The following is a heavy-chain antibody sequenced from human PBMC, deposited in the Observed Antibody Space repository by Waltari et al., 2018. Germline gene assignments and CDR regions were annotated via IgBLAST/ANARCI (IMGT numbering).Heavy chain of an antibody. CDR2: ISFDGNNI. V-gene: IGHV3-30-3*01. J-gene: IGHJ6*02. D-gene: IGHD3-10*01. CDR1: GFTSSSYP. Sequence: QVQLVESGGGVVQPGRSLRLSCAASGFTSSSYPMHWARRAPGKGLEWVAVISFDGNNIYYADSVKGRFTFSRDNSKNTLFLQMNSLRAEDTAVYYCARDPNYYGSGSYLNYGMDVWGQGTTVTVFS. CDR3: ARDPNYYGSGSYLNYGMDV.